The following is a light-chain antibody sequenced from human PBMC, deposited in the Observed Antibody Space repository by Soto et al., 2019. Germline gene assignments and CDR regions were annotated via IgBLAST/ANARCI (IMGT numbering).Light chain of an antibody. Sequence: AIQLTQSPSSLSASVGDRVTIPCRASQGISSALAWYQQTPGKAPKLLIYDASSLESGVPSRFSGSGSGTDFTLTFSSLQPEDFANYYCQQFNSYPLTFGGGTKVEIK. CDR1: QGISSA. CDR2: DAS. CDR3: QQFNSYPLT. V-gene: IGKV1-13*02. J-gene: IGKJ4*01.